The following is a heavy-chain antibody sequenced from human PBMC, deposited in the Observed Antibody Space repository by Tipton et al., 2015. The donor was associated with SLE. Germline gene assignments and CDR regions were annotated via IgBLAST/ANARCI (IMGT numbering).Heavy chain of an antibody. CDR3: ARSEGFQLLFQFLEH. CDR1: GASISRGSYY. V-gene: IGHV4-61*09. Sequence: LRLSCSVSGASISRGSYYWTWVRQPAGKGLEWIGHVYTGGATTYNPSLEGRVTISLDTSKNHFSLYLTSVTAADTAVYYCARSEGFQLLFQFLEHWGQGTPVTVSS. J-gene: IGHJ1*01. CDR2: VYTGGAT. D-gene: IGHD3-16*02.